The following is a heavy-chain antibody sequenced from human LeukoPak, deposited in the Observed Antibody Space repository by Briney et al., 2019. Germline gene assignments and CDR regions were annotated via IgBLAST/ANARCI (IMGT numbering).Heavy chain of an antibody. J-gene: IGHJ3*02. CDR3: ARHKYTSKTHAFDI. CDR2: IYYSGST. D-gene: IGHD6-13*01. Sequence: KSSETLSLTCSVSGGSVSSGSYCWSWIRQPPGKGLEWIGYIYYSGSTNYNPSLESRVTISVDTSKNQFSLKVNSVTAADTAVYYCARHKYTSKTHAFDIWGQGTMVTVSS. V-gene: IGHV4-61*01. CDR1: GGSVSSGSYC.